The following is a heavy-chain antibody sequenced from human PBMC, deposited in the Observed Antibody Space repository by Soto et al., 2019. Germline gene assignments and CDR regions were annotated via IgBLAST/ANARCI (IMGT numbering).Heavy chain of an antibody. D-gene: IGHD5-12*01. V-gene: IGHV4-38-2*02. CDR3: ASDFGKYVATIYVDN. Sequence: PSETLSLTCSVSCYSISNDYYWCGIRQTPGKGLEWIGAMHHGGTTYYKPSLKSRVTMSVDTSKNQLSLKLRSVTAADTAIYYCASDFGKYVATIYVDNWGQGRQVTVSS. CDR2: MHHGGTT. J-gene: IGHJ4*02. CDR1: CYSISNDYY.